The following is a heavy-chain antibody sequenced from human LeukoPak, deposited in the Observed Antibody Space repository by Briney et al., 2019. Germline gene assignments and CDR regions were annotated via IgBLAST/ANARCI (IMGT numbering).Heavy chain of an antibody. J-gene: IGHJ3*02. Sequence: LGGSLRLSCAASGFTFSSYSMNWVRQAPGKRLEWVSYISSSSSTIYYADSVKGRFTISRDNAKNSLYLQMNSLRDEDTAVYYCARDGGYSGYDNAFDIWGQGTMVTVSS. V-gene: IGHV3-48*02. D-gene: IGHD5-12*01. CDR2: ISSSSSTI. CDR1: GFTFSSYS. CDR3: ARDGGYSGYDNAFDI.